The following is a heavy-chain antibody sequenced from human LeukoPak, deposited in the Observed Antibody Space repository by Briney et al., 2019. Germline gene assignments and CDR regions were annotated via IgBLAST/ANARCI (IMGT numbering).Heavy chain of an antibody. CDR3: ARRRLGDAFDV. CDR1: GGSINGYY. Sequence: PSETLSLTCTVSGGSINGYYWTWIRQPPGKGLEWIGYIYYSGNTNDNPSLKSRVSLSVHTSKNQFSLRLSSVTAADTAIYYCARRRLGDAFDVWGQGTMVAVSS. D-gene: IGHD3-16*01. CDR2: IYYSGNT. J-gene: IGHJ3*01. V-gene: IGHV4-59*08.